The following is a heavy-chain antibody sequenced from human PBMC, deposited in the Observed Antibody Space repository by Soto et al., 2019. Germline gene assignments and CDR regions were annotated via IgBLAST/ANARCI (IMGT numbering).Heavy chain of an antibody. CDR2: ISAYNGNT. CDR3: ARGLPQWLVSLGAFDI. D-gene: IGHD6-19*01. CDR1: GYTFTIYG. J-gene: IGHJ3*02. Sequence: ASVKVCCKASGYTFTIYGISWVRQAPGQGLEWMGWISAYNGNTNYAQKLQGRVTMTTDTSTSTAYMELRSLRSDDTAVYYCARGLPQWLVSLGAFDIWGQGTMVTFSS. V-gene: IGHV1-18*01.